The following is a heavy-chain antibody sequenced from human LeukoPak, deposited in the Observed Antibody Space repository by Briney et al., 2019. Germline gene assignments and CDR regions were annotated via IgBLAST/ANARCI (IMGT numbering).Heavy chain of an antibody. J-gene: IGHJ4*02. CDR1: GFIFNDYA. V-gene: IGHV3-30-3*01. D-gene: IGHD3-10*01. CDR2: ISYDGSNK. Sequence: PGRSLRLSCAASGFIFNDYAMHWVRQAPGKGREWVAGISYDGSNKYYADSVKGRFTIYRDNSKKRLYLQMNSERAEDTAVYYCARDGGYYGSGSYHDYWGQGTLVTVSS. CDR3: ARDGGYYGSGSYHDY.